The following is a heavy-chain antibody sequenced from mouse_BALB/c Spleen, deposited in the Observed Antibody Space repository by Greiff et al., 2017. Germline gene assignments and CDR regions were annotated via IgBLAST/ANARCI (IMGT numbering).Heavy chain of an antibody. CDR3: ARLPYGNYPYYAMDY. Sequence: QVQLKESGAELARPGASVKMSCKASGYTFTSYTMHWVKQRPGQGLEWIGYINPSSGYTNYNQKFKDKATLTADKSSSTAYMQLSSLTSEDSAVYYCARLPYGNYPYYAMDYWGQGTSVTVSS. CDR2: INPSSGYT. CDR1: GYTFTSYT. V-gene: IGHV1-4*01. D-gene: IGHD2-10*02. J-gene: IGHJ4*01.